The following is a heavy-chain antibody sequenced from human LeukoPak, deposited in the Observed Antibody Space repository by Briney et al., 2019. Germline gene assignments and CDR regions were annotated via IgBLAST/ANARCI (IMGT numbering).Heavy chain of an antibody. CDR3: ARGHYGSGRSWFDP. J-gene: IGHJ5*02. CDR1: GGSFSGYY. Sequence: SETLSLTCAVYGGSFSGYYWSWIRQPPGKGLEWIGEINHSGSTNYNPSLKSRDTISVDTSKNQFSLKLSSVTAADTAVYYCARGHYGSGRSWFDPWGQGTLVTVSS. V-gene: IGHV4-34*01. CDR2: INHSGST. D-gene: IGHD3-10*01.